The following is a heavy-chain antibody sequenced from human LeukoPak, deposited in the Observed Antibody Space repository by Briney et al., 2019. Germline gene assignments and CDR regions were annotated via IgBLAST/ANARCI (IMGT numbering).Heavy chain of an antibody. D-gene: IGHD6-19*01. J-gene: IGHJ4*02. Sequence: GGSLRLPCAASGFTFSSYAMHWVRQAPGKGLEWVAVISYDGSNKYYADSVKGRFTISRDNSKNTLYLQMNSLRAEDTAVYYCARDKYNSGWADYWGQGTLVTVSS. CDR3: ARDKYNSGWADY. CDR2: ISYDGSNK. V-gene: IGHV3-30*04. CDR1: GFTFSSYA.